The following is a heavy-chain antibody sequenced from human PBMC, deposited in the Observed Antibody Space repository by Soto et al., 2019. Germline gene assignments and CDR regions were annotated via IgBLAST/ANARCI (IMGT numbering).Heavy chain of an antibody. CDR2: ISFDGNND. CDR1: GFTFSYFP. V-gene: IGHV3-30-3*01. CDR3: ARDPYLDY. Sequence: QVQLVESGGGVVQPGRSLRLSCAASGFTFSYFPIHWVRQAPGKGLEWVAVISFDGNNDFYADSVKGRFTISRDNSKNTVYLQMNSLTPDDTAIYYCARDPYLDYWGQGTLVTVSS. J-gene: IGHJ4*02.